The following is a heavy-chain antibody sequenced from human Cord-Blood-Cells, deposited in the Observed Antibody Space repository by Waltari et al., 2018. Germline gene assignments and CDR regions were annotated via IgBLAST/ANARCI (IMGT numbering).Heavy chain of an antibody. CDR1: GGSFSGYY. V-gene: IGHV4-34*01. CDR3: ARGVRYSYGNFDY. CDR2: INHSGST. D-gene: IGHD5-18*01. Sequence: QVQLQQWGAGLLKPSETLSLTCAVYGGSFSGYYWSWIRQPPGKGLEWIGEINHSGSTNYIPSLKSRVTISVDTSKNQFSLKLSSVASADTAVYYCARGVRYSYGNFDYWGQGTLVTVSS. J-gene: IGHJ4*02.